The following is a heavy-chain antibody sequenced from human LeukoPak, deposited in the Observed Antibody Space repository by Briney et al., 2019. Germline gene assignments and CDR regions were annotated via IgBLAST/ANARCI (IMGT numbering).Heavy chain of an antibody. V-gene: IGHV4-61*08. CDR1: GDSLNGGGYY. Sequence: PSETLSLTCTVSGDSLNGGGYYWSWIRQPPGKGLEWNGYIYYSGSTNYNPSLKSRVTISVDTSKNQFSLKLSSVTAADTAVYYCARHPTGAAGTFDYWGQGTLVTVSS. D-gene: IGHD6-13*01. CDR3: ARHPTGAAGTFDY. J-gene: IGHJ4*02. CDR2: IYYSGST.